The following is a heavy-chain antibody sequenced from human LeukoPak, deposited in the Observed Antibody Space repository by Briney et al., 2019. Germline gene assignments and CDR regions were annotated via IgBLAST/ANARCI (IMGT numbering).Heavy chain of an antibody. Sequence: GGSLRLSCAASGFTFSNYAMRWVRQAPGKGLEWVSGISGSGDSTYYADPVKGRFTISRDNSKNTLYLQMNSLRAEDTAVYYCARRSGIAVAGAFDYWGQGTLVTVSS. CDR3: ARRSGIAVAGAFDY. D-gene: IGHD6-19*01. J-gene: IGHJ4*02. CDR2: ISGSGDST. V-gene: IGHV3-23*01. CDR1: GFTFSNYA.